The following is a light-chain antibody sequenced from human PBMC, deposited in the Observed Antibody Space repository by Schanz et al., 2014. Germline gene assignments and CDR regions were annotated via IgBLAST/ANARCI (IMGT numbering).Light chain of an antibody. CDR2: DAS. CDR1: QSVRSL. V-gene: IGKV3-20*01. J-gene: IGKJ2*01. Sequence: EIVLTQSPGTLSLSPGERATLSCRASQSVRSLLAWYQQKPGQAPRLLIYDASTRATGIPARFSGSGSGTDFTLTISRLEPEDFAVYYCQQYGSSPPYTFGQGTKLEIK. CDR3: QQYGSSPPYT.